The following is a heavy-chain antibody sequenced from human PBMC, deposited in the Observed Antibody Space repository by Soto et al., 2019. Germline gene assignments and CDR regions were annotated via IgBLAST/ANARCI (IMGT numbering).Heavy chain of an antibody. CDR3: AKPDIFPSPSSGWASRFDS. Sequence: EVQLLESGGDLAQPGGSLRLICAASGFTFSNYAMTRVRQSPGKGLEWVSTITSAGSTFYGDTVKGRFTISRDNSTSTLYLQMNSLGAEDTAVYYCAKPDIFPSPSSGWASRFDSWGQGTLVTVSS. CDR2: ITSAGST. J-gene: IGHJ4*02. CDR1: GFTFSNYA. D-gene: IGHD6-19*01. V-gene: IGHV3-23*01.